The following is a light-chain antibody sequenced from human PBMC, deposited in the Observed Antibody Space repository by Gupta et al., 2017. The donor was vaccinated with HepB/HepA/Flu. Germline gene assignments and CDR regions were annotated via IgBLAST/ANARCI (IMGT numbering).Light chain of an antibody. Sequence: VLTQSPATLSLSPGESVTLSCRASQSVTSKYVAWYQQRRGRAPRLLIFAASRRATGISDRFTGGGSGTDFSLTINRLEPEDFAMYFCQQYHSSPYTFGQGTNVAMK. J-gene: IGKJ2*01. CDR2: AAS. CDR3: QQYHSSPYT. V-gene: IGKV3-20*01. CDR1: QSVTSKY.